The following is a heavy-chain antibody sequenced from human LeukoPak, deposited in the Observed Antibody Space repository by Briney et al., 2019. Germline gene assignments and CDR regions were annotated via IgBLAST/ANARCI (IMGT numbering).Heavy chain of an antibody. CDR1: GFTFSTYA. CDR3: ARDVAARPDWGGFDY. D-gene: IGHD6-6*01. CDR2: IWRDGSNK. Sequence: GGSLRLSCVASGFTFSTYAMHWVRQAPGEGLEWVAMIWRDGSNKYYTDSVKGRFTISRDNFKNTLYLQMNSLRAEDTAVYYCARDVAARPDWGGFDYWGQGTLVTVSS. V-gene: IGHV3-33*01. J-gene: IGHJ4*02.